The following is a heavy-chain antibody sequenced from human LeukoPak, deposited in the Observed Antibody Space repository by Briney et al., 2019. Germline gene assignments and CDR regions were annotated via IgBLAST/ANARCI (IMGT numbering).Heavy chain of an antibody. CDR3: AKDPTTGTTPNWFDP. V-gene: IGHV3-23*01. CDR2: ISGSGGST. J-gene: IGHJ5*02. CDR1: GFTFSSYA. D-gene: IGHD1-1*01. Sequence: PGGSLRLSCAASGFTFSSYAMSWVRQAPGKGLEWVSAISGSGGSTYYADSVKGRFTISRDNSENTLYLQMNSLRAEDTAVYCCAKDPTTGTTPNWFDPWGQGTLVTVSS.